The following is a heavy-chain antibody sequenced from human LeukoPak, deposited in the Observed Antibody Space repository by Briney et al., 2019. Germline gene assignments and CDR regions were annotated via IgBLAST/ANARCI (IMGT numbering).Heavy chain of an antibody. J-gene: IGHJ4*02. CDR3: ARDEANYGGNSSEGVNYFDY. Sequence: GGSLRLSCAASGFTFSSYAMRWVRQAPGKGLEWVSVIYSGGSTYYADSVKGRFTISRDNSKNTLYLQMNSLRAEDTAVYYCARDEANYGGNSSEGVNYFDYWGQGTLVTVSS. V-gene: IGHV3-66*01. D-gene: IGHD4-17*01. CDR1: GFTFSSYA. CDR2: IYSGGST.